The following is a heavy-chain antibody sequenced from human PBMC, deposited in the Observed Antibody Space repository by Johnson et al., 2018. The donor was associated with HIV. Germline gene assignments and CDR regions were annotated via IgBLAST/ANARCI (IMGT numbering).Heavy chain of an antibody. CDR3: ARGSYGSSSEAFDI. Sequence: QVQLVESGGGLVQPGGSLRLSCAASGFTFDDYGMSWVRQAPGKGLEWVAVITYDGSKKFYADSVEGRFTISRDNYKNTLHLEMNSLRVEDTAVYFCARGSYGSSSEAFDIWGQGTMVTVSS. J-gene: IGHJ3*02. D-gene: IGHD6-6*01. CDR1: GFTFDDYG. CDR2: ITYDGSKK. V-gene: IGHV3-30*03.